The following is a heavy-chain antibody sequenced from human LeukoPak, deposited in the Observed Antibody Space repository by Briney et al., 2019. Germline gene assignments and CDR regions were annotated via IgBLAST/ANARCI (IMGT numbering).Heavy chain of an antibody. J-gene: IGHJ4*02. CDR3: AKGLTNLGDD. D-gene: IGHD3-9*01. Sequence: PGGSLRLSCAASGFTFSTYAMSWVRQAPGKGLEWVSGLSGSGSSAYYADSVKGRFTISRDNSKNTLYLQMNSLRPEDTAVYYCAKGLTNLGDDWGQGTLVTVSP. CDR2: LSGSGSSA. CDR1: GFTFSTYA. V-gene: IGHV3-23*01.